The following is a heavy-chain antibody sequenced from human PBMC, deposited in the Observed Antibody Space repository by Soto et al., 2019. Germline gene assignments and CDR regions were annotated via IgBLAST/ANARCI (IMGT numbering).Heavy chain of an antibody. CDR3: ARAGYSSGWYRQDDAFDI. V-gene: IGHV1-2*04. CDR2: INPNSGGT. D-gene: IGHD6-19*01. Sequence: QVQLVQSGAEVKKPGASVKVSCKASGYNFTGYYMHWVRQAPGQGLEWMGWINPNSGGTNYAQKFQGWVTMTRDKSISTAYMELSRLRSGDTAVYYCARAGYSSGWYRQDDAFDIWGQGTMVTVSS. CDR1: GYNFTGYY. J-gene: IGHJ3*02.